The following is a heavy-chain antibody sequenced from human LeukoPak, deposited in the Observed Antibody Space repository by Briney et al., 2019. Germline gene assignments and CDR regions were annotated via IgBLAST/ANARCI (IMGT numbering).Heavy chain of an antibody. J-gene: IGHJ4*02. D-gene: IGHD5-24*01. Sequence: GGSLRLSSAPSGFTFSSYAMSWDRQAPGKGLEWVSTISGSGGSTYYTDSVKGRFTISRDNSKNTLYLQRNSLRAEDTAVYYCAPRAVEMTTTKGYWGQGTLVTVSS. CDR2: ISGSGGST. CDR3: APRAVEMTTTKGY. V-gene: IGHV3-23*01. CDR1: GFTFSSYA.